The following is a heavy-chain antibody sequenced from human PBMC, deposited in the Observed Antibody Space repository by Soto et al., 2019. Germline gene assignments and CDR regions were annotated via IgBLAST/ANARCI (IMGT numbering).Heavy chain of an antibody. CDR3: ARARFDSWSHIYYGLDV. CDR2: ITHGGST. V-gene: IGHV4-34*01. CDR1: GGSFSAYS. J-gene: IGHJ6*02. D-gene: IGHD3-3*01. Sequence: SETLSLTCGVYGGSFSAYSWTWLRQSPGKGLEWIGEITHGGSTDYNPALKSRLVMSVDTSKNQFSLRVTSVTAADAAVYFCARARFDSWSHIYYGLDVWGQGTTVTVSS.